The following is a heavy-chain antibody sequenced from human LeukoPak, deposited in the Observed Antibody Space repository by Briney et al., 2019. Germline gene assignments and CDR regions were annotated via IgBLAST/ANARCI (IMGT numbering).Heavy chain of an antibody. D-gene: IGHD3-10*01. CDR2: INHSGST. Sequence: SETLSLNCAVYGGSFSGYYWSWIRQPPGKGLEWIGEINHSGSTNYNPSLKSRVTISVDTSKNQFSLKLSSVTAADTAVYYCARVVREVYIWFGELPPKNWFDPWGQGTLVTVSS. V-gene: IGHV4-34*01. CDR1: GGSFSGYY. CDR3: ARVVREVYIWFGELPPKNWFDP. J-gene: IGHJ5*02.